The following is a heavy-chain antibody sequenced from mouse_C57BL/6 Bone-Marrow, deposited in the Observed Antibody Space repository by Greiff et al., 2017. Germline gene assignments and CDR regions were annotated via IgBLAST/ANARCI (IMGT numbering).Heavy chain of an antibody. J-gene: IGHJ4*01. D-gene: IGHD2-5*01. CDR2: ISSGGDYI. CDR3: TREDYYSNYYYAMDY. Sequence: EVQLVESGEGLVKPGGSLKLSCAASGFTFSSYAMSWVRQTPEKRLEWVAYISSGGDYIYYADTVKGRFTISRDNARNTLYLQMSSLKSEDTAMYYCTREDYYSNYYYAMDYWGQGTSVTVSS. CDR1: GFTFSSYA. V-gene: IGHV5-9-1*02.